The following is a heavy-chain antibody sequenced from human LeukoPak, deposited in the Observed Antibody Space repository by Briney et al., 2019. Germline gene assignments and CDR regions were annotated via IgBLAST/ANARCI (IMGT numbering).Heavy chain of an antibody. D-gene: IGHD3-10*01. V-gene: IGHV3-48*04. Sequence: SGGSLRLSCAASGFAFSSYSMNWVRQAPGKGLEWVSFISSSSSTIYYADSVRGRFIISRDNAKNSLYLQINSLRAEDTAVYYCARIFFGSGSCDYWGQGTLVTVSS. CDR2: ISSSSSTI. J-gene: IGHJ4*02. CDR1: GFAFSSYS. CDR3: ARIFFGSGSCDY.